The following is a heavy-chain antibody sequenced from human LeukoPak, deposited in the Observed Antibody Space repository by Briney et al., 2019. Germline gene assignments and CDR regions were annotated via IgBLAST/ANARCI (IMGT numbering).Heavy chain of an antibody. D-gene: IGHD3-22*01. CDR1: GYTFTSYY. Sequence: ASVKVSCKASGYTFTSYYMHWVRQAPGQGLEWMGIINPSGGSTSYAQKLQGRVTMTRDTSTSTLYMELSSLRSDDTAVYYCARDLYTYYYDSSGYSPFDYWGQGTLVTVSS. CDR2: INPSGGST. V-gene: IGHV1-46*04. J-gene: IGHJ4*02. CDR3: ARDLYTYYYDSSGYSPFDY.